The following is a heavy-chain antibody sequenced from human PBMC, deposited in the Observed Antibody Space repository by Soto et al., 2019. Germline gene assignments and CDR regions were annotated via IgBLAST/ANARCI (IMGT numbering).Heavy chain of an antibody. V-gene: IGHV4-34*01. CDR1: GGSFSGYY. CDR2: INHSGST. Sequence: QVQLQQWGAGLLKPSETLSLTCAVYGGSFSGYYWSWIRQPPGKGLEWIGEINHSGSTNYNPSLKSRGTISVDTSNNQCYLTLRSVTAAYTAVYYCSTVQDIVVGPAAATRLFDLCCQGNQVTVSS. D-gene: IGHD2-2*01. CDR3: STVQDIVVGPAAATRLFDL. J-gene: IGHJ5*02.